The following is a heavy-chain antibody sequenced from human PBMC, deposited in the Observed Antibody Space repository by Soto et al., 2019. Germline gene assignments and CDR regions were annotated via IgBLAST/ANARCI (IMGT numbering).Heavy chain of an antibody. CDR3: AKGTVYYDFWSLFDY. Sequence: QVQLVESGGGVVQPGRSLRLSCAASGFTFSSYGMHWVRQAPGKGLEWVAVISYDGSNKYYADSVKGRFTISRDNSKNTLYLQMNSLRSEDTAVYYCAKGTVYYDFWSLFDYWGQGTLVTVSS. V-gene: IGHV3-30*18. J-gene: IGHJ4*02. D-gene: IGHD3-3*01. CDR2: ISYDGSNK. CDR1: GFTFSSYG.